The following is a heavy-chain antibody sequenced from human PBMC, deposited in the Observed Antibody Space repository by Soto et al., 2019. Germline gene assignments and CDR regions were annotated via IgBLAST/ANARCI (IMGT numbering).Heavy chain of an antibody. V-gene: IGHV3-73*01. CDR2: IRSKPNNYAT. CDR1: GFTFSGSA. CDR3: SRQDYYFWSGNPQYDMDV. D-gene: IGHD3-3*01. Sequence: EVQLVESGGGLVQPGGSLKLSCAASGFTFSGSAMHWVRQASGKGLEWVGRIRSKPNNYATAYGASVKGRFTISRDDSKNTAYLQMNMLNTEDTAVDYCSRQDYYFWSGNPQYDMDVWGKGTTVTVSS. J-gene: IGHJ6*03.